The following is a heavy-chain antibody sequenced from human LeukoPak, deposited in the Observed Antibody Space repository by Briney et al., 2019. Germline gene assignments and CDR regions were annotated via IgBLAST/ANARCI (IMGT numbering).Heavy chain of an antibody. D-gene: IGHD5-12*01. J-gene: IGHJ4*02. V-gene: IGHV1-2*02. CDR1: GYTFTGYY. CDR3: ARERSKEWLRKFDY. CDR2: INPNSGGT. Sequence: ASVKVSCKASGYTFTGYYMHWVRQAPGQGLEWMGWINPNSGGTNYAQKFQGRVTMTRDTSISTAYMELSRLRSDDTAVYYCARERSKEWLRKFDYWGQGTLVTVSS.